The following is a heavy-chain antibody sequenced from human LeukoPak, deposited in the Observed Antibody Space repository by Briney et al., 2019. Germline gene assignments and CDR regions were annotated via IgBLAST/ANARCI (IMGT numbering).Heavy chain of an antibody. Sequence: ASVNVSCKASGYTFTSYYMHWVRQAPGQGLEWMGIINPSGGSTSYAQKFQGRVTMTRDTSTSTVYMELSSLRSEDTAVYYCASPSDDYDFWSGYPNGMDVWGQGTTVTVSS. CDR1: GYTFTSYY. J-gene: IGHJ6*02. D-gene: IGHD3-3*01. CDR3: ASPSDDYDFWSGYPNGMDV. CDR2: INPSGGST. V-gene: IGHV1-46*01.